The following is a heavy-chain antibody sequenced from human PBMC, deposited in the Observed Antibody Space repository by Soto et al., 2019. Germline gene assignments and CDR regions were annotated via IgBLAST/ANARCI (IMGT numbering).Heavy chain of an antibody. D-gene: IGHD3-10*01. CDR2: ISYDGSKK. CDR3: ATAPPSGTCWYFEF. J-gene: IGHJ2*01. Sequence: QVQLVESGGGVVQPGRSLRLSCAASGFTFNDYGMHWVRQAPGKGLEWVGVISYDGSKKYYADSVKGRFTISRDNSENTLYRQLNSLRAEDTAVSHCATAPPSGTCWYFEFWGRGTLVTVSS. CDR1: GFTFNDYG. V-gene: IGHV3-30*03.